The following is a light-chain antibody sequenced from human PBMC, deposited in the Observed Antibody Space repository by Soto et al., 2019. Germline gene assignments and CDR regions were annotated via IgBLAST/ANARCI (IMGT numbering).Light chain of an antibody. CDR2: AAT. CDR3: QQGYNTFWT. V-gene: IGKV1-39*01. J-gene: IGKJ1*01. CDR1: QPIGTS. Sequence: DIQMTQSPSSLSASVGDSVTVACRASQPIGTSLHWYQQKAGKAPKVLISAATKLQSGVPSRFSGSGSGTDFTLTISNLQPEDSATYYCQQGYNTFWTFGRGTKVDIK.